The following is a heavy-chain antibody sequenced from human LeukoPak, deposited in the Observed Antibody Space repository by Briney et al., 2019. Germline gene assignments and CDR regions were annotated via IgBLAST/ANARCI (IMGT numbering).Heavy chain of an antibody. CDR3: ARETITIFGVVRSYFDY. J-gene: IGHJ4*02. CDR1: GYTFTGYY. D-gene: IGHD3-3*01. V-gene: IGHV1-2*02. CDR2: INPNSGGT. Sequence: ASVKVSCKASGYTFTGYYMHWVRQAPGQGLEWMGWINPNSGGTNYAQKFQGRVTMTRDTSISTPYMELSRLRSDDTAVYYCARETITIFGVVRSYFDYWGQGTLVTVSS.